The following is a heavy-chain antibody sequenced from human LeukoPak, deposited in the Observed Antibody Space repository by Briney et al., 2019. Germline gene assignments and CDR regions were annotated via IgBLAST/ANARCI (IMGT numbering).Heavy chain of an antibody. CDR2: IIPILGIA. J-gene: IGHJ5*02. V-gene: IGHV1-69*04. CDR3: ARGKESDYGDYWFDP. Sequence: GSSVKVSCKASGGTFSSYAISWVRQAPGQGLEWMGRIIPILGIANYAQKFQGRVTMTRNTSISTAYMELSSLRSEDTAVYYCARGKESDYGDYWFDPWGQGTLVTVSS. D-gene: IGHD4-17*01. CDR1: GGTFSSYA.